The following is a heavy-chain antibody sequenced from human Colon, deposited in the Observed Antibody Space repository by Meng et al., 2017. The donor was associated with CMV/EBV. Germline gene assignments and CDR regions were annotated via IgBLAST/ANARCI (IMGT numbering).Heavy chain of an antibody. CDR3: AKMGIHFDWLSHFDY. V-gene: IGHV4-31*02. J-gene: IGHJ4*02. D-gene: IGHD3-9*01. CDR1: GDSVSSADYY. CDR2: ISNSGRI. Sequence: GDSVSSADYYWSWLRQYPGKGLEWIGYISNSGRIYYNPSLKSRGSMSIDTSKNQFSLNLNSVTAADTAVYYCAKMGIHFDWLSHFDYWGQGTLVTVSS.